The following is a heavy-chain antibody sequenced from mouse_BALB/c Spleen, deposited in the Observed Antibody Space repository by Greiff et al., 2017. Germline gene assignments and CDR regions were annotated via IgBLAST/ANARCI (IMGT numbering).Heavy chain of an antibody. J-gene: IGHJ2*01. Sequence: VQLKQSGAELVRPGALVKLSCKASGFNIKDYYMHWVKQRPEQGLEWIGWIDPENGNTIYDPKFQGKASITADTSSNTAYLQLSSLTSEDTAVYYCARRDYGSSVDYWGQGTTLTVSS. CDR2: IDPENGNT. V-gene: IGHV14-1*02. CDR1: GFNIKDYY. CDR3: ARRDYGSSVDY. D-gene: IGHD1-1*01.